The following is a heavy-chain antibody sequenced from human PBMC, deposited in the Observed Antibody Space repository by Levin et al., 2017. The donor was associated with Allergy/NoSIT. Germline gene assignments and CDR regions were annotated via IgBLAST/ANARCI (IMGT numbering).Heavy chain of an antibody. CDR1: GFTFSRSG. J-gene: IGHJ5*02. Sequence: SCAASGFTFSRSGMSWVRQAPGEGLEWVANIKEDGSGENYLGSVKGRFTISRDNTKGSLFLEMNSLRAEDTAMYYCARDLGSSSWWGWFDPWGQGTRVTVSS. V-gene: IGHV3-7*04. CDR2: IKEDGSGE. CDR3: ARDLGSSSWWGWFDP. D-gene: IGHD6-6*01.